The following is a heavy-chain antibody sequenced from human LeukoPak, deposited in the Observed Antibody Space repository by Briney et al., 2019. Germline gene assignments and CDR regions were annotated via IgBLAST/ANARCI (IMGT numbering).Heavy chain of an antibody. CDR3: ARHDFWSGFKGGDY. D-gene: IGHD3-3*01. V-gene: IGHV3-48*03. CDR2: ISTSGSII. Sequence: GGSLRLSCAASGFTFSDYEMNWVRQAPGKGLEWILHISTSGSIIHYADSVKGRFTISRDNAKNSLYLQMNSLRAEDTAFYYCARHDFWSGFKGGDYWGQGTLVTVSS. CDR1: GFTFSDYE. J-gene: IGHJ4*02.